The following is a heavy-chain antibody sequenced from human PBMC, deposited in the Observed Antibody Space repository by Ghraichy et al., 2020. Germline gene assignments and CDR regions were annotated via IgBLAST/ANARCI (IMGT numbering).Heavy chain of an antibody. J-gene: IGHJ6*02. CDR1: GGTFSSYA. CDR3: ARAEYRLLTHYYYVLDV. V-gene: IGHV1-69*13. Sequence: SVKVSCKTSGGTFSSYAISWVRQAPGQGLEWMGGIIPLFGTANYAQKFQGRVTITADESTSTAYMDLSSLRSEDTAVYYCARAEYRLLTHYYYVLDVWGQGTTVTVSS. CDR2: IIPLFGTA. D-gene: IGHD2-2*01.